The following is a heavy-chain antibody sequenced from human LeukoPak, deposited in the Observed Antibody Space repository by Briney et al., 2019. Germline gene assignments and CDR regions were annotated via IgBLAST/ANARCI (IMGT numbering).Heavy chain of an antibody. CDR3: TREGVYAPDGSGYHRDAFDI. D-gene: IGHD3-22*01. V-gene: IGHV1-69*04. Sequence: ASVKVSCKASGDSFSNYVITWVRQAPGQGLEWMGRIIPVLDVSNFAQKFQGRVTITADKSINTAHMELSRLESGDTAVYYCTREGVYAPDGSGYHRDAFDIWGQGTVVIVSS. CDR1: GDSFSNYV. CDR2: IIPVLDVS. J-gene: IGHJ3*02.